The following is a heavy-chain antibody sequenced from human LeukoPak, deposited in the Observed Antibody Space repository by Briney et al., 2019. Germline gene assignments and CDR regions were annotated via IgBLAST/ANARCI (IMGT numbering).Heavy chain of an antibody. V-gene: IGHV4-59*01. CDR3: ARTGFGRDYYGMDA. Sequence: SETLSLTCSVSGGSTSGSYWSWVRQPPGKGLQWIGYIHYTGSTDYNPSLKSRVTISIDTPKNQVSLRVTSVTAADTAVYFCARTGFGRDYYGMDAWGQGTTVTVSS. J-gene: IGHJ6*02. CDR2: IHYTGST. D-gene: IGHD3-16*01. CDR1: GGSTSGSY.